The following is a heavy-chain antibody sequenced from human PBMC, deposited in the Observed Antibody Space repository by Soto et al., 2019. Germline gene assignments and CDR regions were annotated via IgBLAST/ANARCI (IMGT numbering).Heavy chain of an antibody. J-gene: IGHJ4*02. Sequence: ASVKVSCKASGYTFTGNAIRWIRQAPGQRLEWIGKIDPGNGNTKFSQNFQGRVTITRDTSASAAYMELNTLGSEDTSIYYCARSETGYSRFDYWGQGTLVTVSS. D-gene: IGHD3-9*01. CDR1: GYTFTGNA. CDR2: IDPGNGNT. V-gene: IGHV1-3*01. CDR3: ARSETGYSRFDY.